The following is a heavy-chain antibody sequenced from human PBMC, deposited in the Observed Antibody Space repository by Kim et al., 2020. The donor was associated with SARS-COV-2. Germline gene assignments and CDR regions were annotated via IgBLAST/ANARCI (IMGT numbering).Heavy chain of an antibody. CDR2: IYYTGSS. CDR1: GGSISSGDYY. Sequence: SETLSLTCTVSGGSISSGDYYWSWIRQPPGKGLEWIGYIYYTGSSHYNPSLNSRVTISIDTSKNQFSLKLSSVTAADTAVYYCARGPPIGGSDCYSNWGQGTLVTVSS. D-gene: IGHD2-21*02. J-gene: IGHJ4*02. CDR3: ARGPPIGGSDCYSN. V-gene: IGHV4-30-4*01.